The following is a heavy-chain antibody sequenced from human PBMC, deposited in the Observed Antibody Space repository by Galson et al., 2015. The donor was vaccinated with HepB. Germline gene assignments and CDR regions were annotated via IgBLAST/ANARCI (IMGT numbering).Heavy chain of an antibody. D-gene: IGHD3-22*01. CDR2: ISGSGGST. Sequence: SLRLSCAASGFTFSSYAMSWVRQAPGKGLEWVSAISGSGGSTYYADSVKGRFTISRDNSKNTLYLQMNSLRAEDTAVYYCTGSSGYYSDAFDIWGQGTMVTVSS. CDR1: GFTFSSYA. J-gene: IGHJ3*02. CDR3: TGSSGYYSDAFDI. V-gene: IGHV3-23*01.